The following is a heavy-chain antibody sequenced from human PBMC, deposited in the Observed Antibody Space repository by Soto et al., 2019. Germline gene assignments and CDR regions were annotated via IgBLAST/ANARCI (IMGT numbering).Heavy chain of an antibody. CDR1: GGSISSGGYS. J-gene: IGHJ4*02. Sequence: SETLSLTCAVSGGSISSGGYSWSWIRQPPGKGLEWIGYIYHSGSTYYNPSLKSRVTISVDRSKNQFSLKLSSVTAADTAVYYCARRYGSFFDYWGQGPLVTAPQ. CDR3: ARRYGSFFDY. CDR2: IYHSGST. D-gene: IGHD5-18*01. V-gene: IGHV4-30-2*01.